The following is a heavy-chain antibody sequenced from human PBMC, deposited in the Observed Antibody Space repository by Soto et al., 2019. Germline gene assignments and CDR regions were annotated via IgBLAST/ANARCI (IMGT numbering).Heavy chain of an antibody. V-gene: IGHV1-18*01. Sequence: QVQLVQSGAEVKKPGASVKVSCKASGYTFTSYGISWVRQAPGQGLEWMGWISAYNGNTNYAQKLQGRVTMTTDTSTSTAYMELRSLRSDDTVVYYCARDDLIAVAGTGFDYWGQGTLVTVSS. CDR1: GYTFTSYG. J-gene: IGHJ4*02. CDR2: ISAYNGNT. D-gene: IGHD6-19*01. CDR3: ARDDLIAVAGTGFDY.